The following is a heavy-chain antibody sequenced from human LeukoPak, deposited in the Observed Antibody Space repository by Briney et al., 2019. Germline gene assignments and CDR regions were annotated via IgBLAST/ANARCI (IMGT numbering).Heavy chain of an antibody. V-gene: IGHV4-59*08. J-gene: IGHJ4*02. CDR2: IYYSGRT. CDR1: GGPNSIYY. D-gene: IGHD2-2*01. Sequence: SETLTLLCTVSGGPNSIYYGSWIREPTGEGLEWIGYIYYSGRTKYNPSLKSRVPLSIDMSKNQFSLKLNSVTAADTAVYYCASGYQLLRYIMSGIDYWGQGTLVTVSS. CDR3: ASGYQLLRYIMSGIDY.